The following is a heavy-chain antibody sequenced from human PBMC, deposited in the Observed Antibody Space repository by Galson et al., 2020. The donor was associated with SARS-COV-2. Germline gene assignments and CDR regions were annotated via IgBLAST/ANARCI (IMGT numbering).Heavy chain of an antibody. Sequence: SETLSLTCTVSGGSISSSSYYWGWIRQPPGKGLEWIGSIYYSGSTYYNPSLKSRVTISVDTSKNQFSLKLSSVTAADTAVYYCARYGSSSWYRGMDGWGQGTTVTVSS. V-gene: IGHV4-39*01. CDR1: GGSISSSSYY. CDR3: ARYGSSSWYRGMDG. CDR2: IYYSGST. D-gene: IGHD6-13*01. J-gene: IGHJ6*02.